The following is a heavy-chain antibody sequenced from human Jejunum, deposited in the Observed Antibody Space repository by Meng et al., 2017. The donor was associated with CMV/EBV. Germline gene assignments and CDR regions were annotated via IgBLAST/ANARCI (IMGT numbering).Heavy chain of an antibody. CDR1: GGSMSSTHW. V-gene: IGHV4-4*02. CDR3: ARADKVRFDY. J-gene: IGHJ4*02. CDR2: IYHSGST. Sequence: QVQLRESGPGLVKPSGPLPLPCAVSGGSMSSTHWWSWVRQPPGKGLEWIGEIYHSGSTNYNPSLKSRVSISVDKSKNQFSLKLSSVTAADTAVYYCARADKVRFDYWGQGTLVTVSS.